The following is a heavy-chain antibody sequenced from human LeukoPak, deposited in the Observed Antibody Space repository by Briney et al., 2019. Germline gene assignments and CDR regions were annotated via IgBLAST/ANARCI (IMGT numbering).Heavy chain of an antibody. CDR2: ISSSSSYI. CDR1: GFTFSSYS. Sequence: GGSLRLSCAASGFTFSSYSMNWVRQAPGEGMEWVSSISSSSSYIYYADSVKGRFTISRDNAKNSLYLQMNSLRAEDTAVYYCATLGRIVAASNPHDYWGQGTLVTVSS. CDR3: ATLGRIVAASNPHDY. V-gene: IGHV3-21*01. D-gene: IGHD1-26*01. J-gene: IGHJ4*02.